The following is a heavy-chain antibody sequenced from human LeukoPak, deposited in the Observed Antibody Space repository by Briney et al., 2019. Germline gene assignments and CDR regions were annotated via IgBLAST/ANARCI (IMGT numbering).Heavy chain of an antibody. D-gene: IGHD2-2*01. CDR2: IYSSGST. Sequence: KPSETLSLTCTVSGGSISSYYWSWIRQPAGKGLEWIGRIYSSGSTNYNPSLKSRVTMSVDTSKNQFSLKLNSMTAADTAVYYCAREDHFTRSIGDWFDPWGQGTLVTVSS. J-gene: IGHJ5*02. CDR1: GGSISSYY. CDR3: AREDHFTRSIGDWFDP. V-gene: IGHV4-4*07.